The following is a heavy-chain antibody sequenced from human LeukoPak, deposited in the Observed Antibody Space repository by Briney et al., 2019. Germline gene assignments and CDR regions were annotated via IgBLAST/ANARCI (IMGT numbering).Heavy chain of an antibody. CDR2: IYTSGST. CDR3: ARSIAAAGSDPFDY. V-gene: IGHV4-59*10. Sequence: PSETLSLTCAVYGGSFSSYYWSWIRQPAGKGLEWIGRIYTSGSTNYNPSLKSRVTMSVDTSKNQFSLKLSSVTAADTAVYYCARSIAAAGSDPFDYWGQGTLVTVSS. CDR1: GGSFSSYY. D-gene: IGHD6-13*01. J-gene: IGHJ4*02.